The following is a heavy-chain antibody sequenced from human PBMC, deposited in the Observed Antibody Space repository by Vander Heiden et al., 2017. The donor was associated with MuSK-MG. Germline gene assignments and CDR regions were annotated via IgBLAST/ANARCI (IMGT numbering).Heavy chain of an antibody. CDR3: ARSGSYVVFDY. CDR2: IYHSGST. J-gene: IGHJ4*02. D-gene: IGHD1-26*01. Sequence: QVQLQESGPGLVKPSETLSLTCTVSGYSISSGYYWGWIRQPPGKGLEWIGSIYHSGSTYYNPSLKSRVTISVDTSKNQFSLKLSSVTAADTAVYYCARSGSYVVFDYWGQGTLVTVSS. V-gene: IGHV4-38-2*02. CDR1: GYSISSGYY.